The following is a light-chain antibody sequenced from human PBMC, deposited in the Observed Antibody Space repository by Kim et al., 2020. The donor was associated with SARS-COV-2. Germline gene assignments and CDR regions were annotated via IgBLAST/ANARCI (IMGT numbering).Light chain of an antibody. CDR3: QQSYSPPRT. V-gene: IGKV1-39*01. Sequence: DIQMTQSPSSLSASVGDRVTITCRASQSLSSYLNWYQQKPGKAPKLLIYAASSLQSGVPSRFSGSGSGTDFTLTISRLQPEVFATYCWQQSYSPPRTFGQGTKLEI. CDR2: AAS. CDR1: QSLSSY. J-gene: IGKJ2*02.